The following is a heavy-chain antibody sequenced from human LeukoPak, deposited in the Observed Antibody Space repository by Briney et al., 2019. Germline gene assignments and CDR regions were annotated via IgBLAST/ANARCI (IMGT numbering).Heavy chain of an antibody. CDR3: ARDRNWAYGSGSYYPL. CDR2: IIPILGIA. Sequence: GASVKVSCKASGGTFSSYAISWVRQAPGQGLEWMGRIIPILGIANYARKFQGRVTITADKSTSTAYMELSSLRSEDTAVYYCARDRNWAYGSGSYYPLWGQGTLVTVSS. D-gene: IGHD3-10*01. V-gene: IGHV1-69*04. J-gene: IGHJ4*02. CDR1: GGTFSSYA.